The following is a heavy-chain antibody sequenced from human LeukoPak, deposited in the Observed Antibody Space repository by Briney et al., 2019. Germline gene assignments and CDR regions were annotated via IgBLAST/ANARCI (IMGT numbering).Heavy chain of an antibody. V-gene: IGHV4-34*01. J-gene: IGHJ5*02. CDR3: AIHIVVVPAAKKKNWFYP. CDR1: GGSFSGYY. CDR2: INHSGST. Sequence: SETLSLTCAVYGGSFSGYYWSWIRQPPGKGLEWIGEINHSGSTNYNPSLKSRVTISVDTSKNQFSLKLSSVTAADTAVYYCAIHIVVVPAAKKKNWFYPWGQGTLVTVSS. D-gene: IGHD2-2*01.